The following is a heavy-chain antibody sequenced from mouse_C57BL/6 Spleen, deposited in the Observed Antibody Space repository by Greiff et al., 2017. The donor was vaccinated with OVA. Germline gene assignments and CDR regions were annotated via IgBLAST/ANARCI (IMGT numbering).Heavy chain of an antibody. D-gene: IGHD2-1*01. CDR3: ARWDYGNYFYAMDY. V-gene: IGHV1-7*01. CDR2: INPSSGYT. CDR1: GYTFTSYW. J-gene: IGHJ4*01. Sequence: QVQLQQPGAELVKPGASVKLSCKASGYTFTSYWMHWVKQRPGQGLEWIGYINPSSGYTKYNQKFKDKATLTADKSSSTAYMQLSSLTYEDSAVYYCARWDYGNYFYAMDYWGQGTSVTVSS.